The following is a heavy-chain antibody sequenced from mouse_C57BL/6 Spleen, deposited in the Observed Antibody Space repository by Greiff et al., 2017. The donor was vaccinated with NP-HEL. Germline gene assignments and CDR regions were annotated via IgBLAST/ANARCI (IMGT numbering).Heavy chain of an antibody. D-gene: IGHD2-3*01. CDR2: IYPGDGDT. J-gene: IGHJ1*03. CDR1: GYAFSSYW. V-gene: IGHV1-80*01. CDR3: ARFDGYYWYFDV. Sequence: QVQLQQSGAELVKPGASVKISCKASGYAFSSYWMNWVKQRPGKGLEWIGQIYPGDGDTNYNGKFKGKATRTADKSSSTAYMQRSSLTSEDSAVYYCARFDGYYWYFDVWGTGTTVTVSS.